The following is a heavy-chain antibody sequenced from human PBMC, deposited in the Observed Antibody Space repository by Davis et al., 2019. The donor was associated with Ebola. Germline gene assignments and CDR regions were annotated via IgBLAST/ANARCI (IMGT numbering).Heavy chain of an antibody. CDR2: INPHNGNT. J-gene: IGHJ4*02. CDR1: GYTFTSYG. D-gene: IGHD1-14*01. V-gene: IGHV1-18*04. Sequence: ASVKVSCKASGYTFTSYGITWVRQAPGQGLEWMGWINPHNGNTNYAQNVQGRVTMTTDTSTSTAYMEVGSLRSDDTAVYYCALLTGTTVDDIDYWGQGTLVTVSS. CDR3: ALLTGTTVDDIDY.